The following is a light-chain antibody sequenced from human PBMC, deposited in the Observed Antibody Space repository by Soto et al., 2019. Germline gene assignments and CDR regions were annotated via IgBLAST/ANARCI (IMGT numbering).Light chain of an antibody. Sequence: QSALTQPASVSGSPGQSITISCTGTSRDVGGYNFVSWYQQHPGKAPKHMIYDVSNRPSGVSNRFFGSKSGNSASLTISGLQAEDEGDYYYSSYKGSSTLVVFGSGTKLTVL. CDR1: SRDVGGYNF. J-gene: IGLJ2*01. V-gene: IGLV2-14*01. CDR2: DVS. CDR3: SSYKGSSTLVV.